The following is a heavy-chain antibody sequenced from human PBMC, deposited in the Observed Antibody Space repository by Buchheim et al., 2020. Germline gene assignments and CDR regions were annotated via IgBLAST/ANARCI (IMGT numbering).Heavy chain of an antibody. CDR1: GGSFSYYY. CDR3: ARGPYGWGGSYPHLVGIGY. D-gene: IGHD3-10*01. Sequence: QVQLQQWGAGLLKPSETLSLTCAVYGGSFSYYYWNWIRQPPGKGLEWIGEINHRGSTNYNPSLKSRVTISVDTSNNQFSLLLSSVIAADTAVYYCARGPYGWGGSYPHLVGIGYWGQGTL. CDR2: INHRGST. J-gene: IGHJ4*02. V-gene: IGHV4-34*01.